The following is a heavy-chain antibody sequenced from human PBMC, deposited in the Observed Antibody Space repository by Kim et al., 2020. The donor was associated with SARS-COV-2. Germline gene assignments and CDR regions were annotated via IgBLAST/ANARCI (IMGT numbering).Heavy chain of an antibody. J-gene: IGHJ4*02. V-gene: IGHV4-34*01. CDR3: ARAVGWLHFYFYYVDY. D-gene: IGHD5-18*01. Sequence: LKSRVTISVDTSKNQFSLKLSSVTAADTAVYYCARAVGWLHFYFYYVDYWGLGTLVTVSS.